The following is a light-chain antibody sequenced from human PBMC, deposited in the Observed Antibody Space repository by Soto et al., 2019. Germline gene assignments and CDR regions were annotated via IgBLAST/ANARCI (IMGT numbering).Light chain of an antibody. J-gene: IGLJ2*01. CDR3: SSSSSNSASVL. CDR1: SADIGSHNR. CDR2: DVN. V-gene: IGLV2-18*02. Sequence: QSALTQPPSMSGSPGQSITISCKGSSADIGSHNRVSWYHQPPDTPPKLIIYDVNDRPSGVPDRFSGSKSADTASLSISGLQPEDEGVYYCSSSSSNSASVLFGGGTKLTVL.